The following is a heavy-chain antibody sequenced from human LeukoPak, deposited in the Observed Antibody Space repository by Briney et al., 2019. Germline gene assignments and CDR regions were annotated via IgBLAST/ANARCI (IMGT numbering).Heavy chain of an antibody. Sequence: GGSLRLSCAASGLTFSTYGMSWVRQAPGKGLEWVSAISGSGGSTYYADSVKGRFTISRDNSKYTLSLQMNSLRAEDTAVYYCAKVYYYEHFWGQGTLVTVSP. D-gene: IGHD3-22*01. CDR3: AKVYYYEHF. V-gene: IGHV3-23*01. CDR2: ISGSGGST. CDR1: GLTFSTYG. J-gene: IGHJ4*02.